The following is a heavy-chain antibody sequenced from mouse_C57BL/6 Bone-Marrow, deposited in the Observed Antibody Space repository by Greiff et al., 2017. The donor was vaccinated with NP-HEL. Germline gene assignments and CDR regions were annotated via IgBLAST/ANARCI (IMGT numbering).Heavy chain of an antibody. V-gene: IGHV1-59*01. CDR1: GYTFPSYW. CDR3: ANWYFDV. CDR2: IDPSDSYT. Sequence: QVQLQQPGAELVRPGTSVKLSCKASGYTFPSYWMHWVKQRPGQGLEWIGVIDPSDSYTNYNQKFKGKATLTVDTSSSTAYMQLISLTSEDSVVYYCANWYFDVWGTGTTVTVSS. J-gene: IGHJ1*03.